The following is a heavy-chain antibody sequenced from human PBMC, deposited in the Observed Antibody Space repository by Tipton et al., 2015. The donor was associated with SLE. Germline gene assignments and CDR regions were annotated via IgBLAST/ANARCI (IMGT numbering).Heavy chain of an antibody. CDR3: ARVATIGAFFDS. Sequence: QFGAEVRRPGASVKVSCKASGYTFTTYDITWVRQAPGQGLEWMGWISPYNGDTNYAQKFQGRVTMTTDTSTSTAYVELRNLRSDDTAVYYCARVATIGAFFDSWGQGTLVTVSS. CDR2: ISPYNGDT. J-gene: IGHJ4*02. V-gene: IGHV1-18*01. D-gene: IGHD5-12*01. CDR1: GYTFTTYD.